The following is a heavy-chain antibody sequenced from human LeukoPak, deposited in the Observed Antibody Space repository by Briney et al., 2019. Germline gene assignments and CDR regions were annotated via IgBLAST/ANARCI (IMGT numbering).Heavy chain of an antibody. CDR1: GFAFSTYD. CDR2: TRYDGSHS. D-gene: IGHD5-18*01. Sequence: PGGSLRLSCAASGFAFSTYDMHWVRQAPGKGLEWVAFTRYDGSHSEYEDSVKGRFCIARDDSKSTLYLQKNSLRAEDTGVYYCARDNSYGFMGCMDYWGQGTRVTVSS. V-gene: IGHV3-30*02. CDR3: ARDNSYGFMGCMDY. J-gene: IGHJ4*02.